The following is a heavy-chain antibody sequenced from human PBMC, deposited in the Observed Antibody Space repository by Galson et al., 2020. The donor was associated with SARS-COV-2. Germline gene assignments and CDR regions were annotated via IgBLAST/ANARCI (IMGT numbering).Heavy chain of an antibody. D-gene: IGHD3-10*01. CDR1: GGSISSYY. CDR2: IYTSGNT. V-gene: IGHV4-4*07. Sequence: SETLSLTCTVSGGSISSYYWSWIRQPAGKGLEWIGRIYTSGNTNYNPSLKSRVTMSVDTSKNQFSLKLSSVTAADTAVYYCAREGGYYGSGSYHGSRWFDPWGQGTLVTVSS. J-gene: IGHJ5*02. CDR3: AREGGYYGSGSYHGSRWFDP.